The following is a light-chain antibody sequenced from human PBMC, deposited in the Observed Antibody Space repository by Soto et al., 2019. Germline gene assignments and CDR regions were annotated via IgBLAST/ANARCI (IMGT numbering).Light chain of an antibody. J-gene: IGKJ3*01. V-gene: IGKV3-11*01. Sequence: EIVLTQSPATLSLSPGERATLSCRASQSVSSYLAWYQQKPGQAPRLLIYDASNRATGIPARFSGSGSGTDFTLTISSLEPEDFAVYYCQQRSNSFTIGPWTKVDIK. CDR2: DAS. CDR1: QSVSSY. CDR3: QQRSNSFT.